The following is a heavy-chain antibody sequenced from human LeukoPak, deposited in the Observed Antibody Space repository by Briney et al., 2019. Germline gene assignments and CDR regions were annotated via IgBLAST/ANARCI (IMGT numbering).Heavy chain of an antibody. D-gene: IGHD4-23*01. V-gene: IGHV4-30-4*08. J-gene: IGHJ5*02. CDR3: ARAGWVLGGANLFDP. CDR2: IYYRGST. CDR1: GGSISSGDCY. Sequence: PSQTLSLTCTVSGGSISSGDCYWSWIRQPPGKGLEWVGYIYYRGSTYYNPSLKSRVTISVDTSNNQFSLKLSSVTSADTAVYYCARAGWVLGGANLFDPWGQGSLVTVSS.